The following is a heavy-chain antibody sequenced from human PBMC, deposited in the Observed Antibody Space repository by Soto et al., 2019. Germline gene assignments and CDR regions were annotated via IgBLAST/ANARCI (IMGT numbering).Heavy chain of an antibody. D-gene: IGHD7-27*01. Sequence: QVQLVQSGAEAKKPGASVTVSCKVSGGTFNIRWVRQAPGQGLAWMGGNIPVIDTANYARKFQGRVVISAGRATNFVYLEMMSLTLEDTAVYYCARESGADAFDIWGQGTMVTVSS. CDR2: NIPVIDTA. V-gene: IGHV1-69*01. CDR3: ARESGADAFDI. CDR1: GGTFN. J-gene: IGHJ3*02.